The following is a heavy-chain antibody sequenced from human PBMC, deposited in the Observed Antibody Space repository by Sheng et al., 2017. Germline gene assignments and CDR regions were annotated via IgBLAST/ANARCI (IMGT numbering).Heavy chain of an antibody. J-gene: IGHJ4*02. CDR1: GFTFSSYG. D-gene: IGHD6-6*01. CDR3: AKPLEQLALDY. Sequence: QVQLVESGGGVVQPGGSLRLSCAASGFTFSSYGMHWVRQAPGKGLEWVAFIRYDGSNKYYADSVKGRFTISRDNSKNTLYLQMNSLRAEDTAVYYCAKPLEQLALDYWGQGTLVTVSS. V-gene: IGHV3-30*02. CDR2: IRYDGSNK.